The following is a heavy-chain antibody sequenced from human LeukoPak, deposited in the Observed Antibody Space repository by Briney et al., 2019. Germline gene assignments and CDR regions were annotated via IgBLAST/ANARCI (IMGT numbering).Heavy chain of an antibody. Sequence: GRSLRLSCAASGFTFDDYAMHWVRRAPGKGLEWVSGISWNSGSIGYADSVKGRFTISRDNAKNSLYLQMNSLRAEDTAMYYCAKDTDPLLMENYFEYWGQGTLVTVSS. D-gene: IGHD2-15*01. CDR1: GFTFDDYA. CDR3: AKDTDPLLMENYFEY. CDR2: ISWNSGSI. J-gene: IGHJ4*02. V-gene: IGHV3-9*01.